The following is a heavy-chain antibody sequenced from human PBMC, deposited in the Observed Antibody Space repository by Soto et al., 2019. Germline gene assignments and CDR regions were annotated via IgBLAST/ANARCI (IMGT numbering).Heavy chain of an antibody. J-gene: IGHJ6*02. D-gene: IGHD2-2*02. CDR3: ARSKLYCSSTSCYNSYSYYGMDV. Sequence: LRLSCAASGFTFSSYSMNWVRQAPGKGLEWVSYISSSSSTIYYADSVKGRFTISRDNAKNSLYLQMNSLRDEDTAVCYCARSKLYCSSTSCYNSYSYYGMDVWGQGTTVTVSS. V-gene: IGHV3-48*02. CDR1: GFTFSSYS. CDR2: ISSSSSTI.